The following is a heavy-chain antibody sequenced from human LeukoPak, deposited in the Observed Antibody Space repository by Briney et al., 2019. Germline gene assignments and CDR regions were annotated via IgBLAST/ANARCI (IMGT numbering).Heavy chain of an antibody. CDR1: GGTFSSYA. Sequence: ASVKVSCKASGGTFSSYAISWVRQAPGQGLEWMGWINPNSGGTNYAQKFQGRVTMTRDTSISTAYMELSRLRSEDTAVYYCARGEMSSGYYFNLHYYYMDVWGKGTTVTISS. CDR3: ARGEMSSGYYFNLHYYYMDV. CDR2: INPNSGGT. D-gene: IGHD3-22*01. V-gene: IGHV1-2*02. J-gene: IGHJ6*03.